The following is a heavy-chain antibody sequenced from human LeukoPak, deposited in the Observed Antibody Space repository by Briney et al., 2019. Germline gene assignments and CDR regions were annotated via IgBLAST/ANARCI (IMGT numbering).Heavy chain of an antibody. CDR1: SEPFIGYY. V-gene: IGHV4-59*08. J-gene: IGHJ4*02. CDR3: ARLTSGTHPNFDY. Sequence: PSETLSLTCAVYSEPFIGYYWSWIRQPPRKGLEWIGYVFYSGSINYNPSLKSRVTISIDASKNQFSLKLSSVTAADTAVYYCARLTSGTHPNFDYWGQGTLVTVSS. D-gene: IGHD3-10*01. CDR2: VFYSGSI.